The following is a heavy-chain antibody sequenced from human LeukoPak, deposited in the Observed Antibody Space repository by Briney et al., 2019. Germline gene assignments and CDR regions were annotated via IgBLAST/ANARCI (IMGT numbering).Heavy chain of an antibody. CDR2: IKQDGSEK. V-gene: IGHV3-7*01. D-gene: IGHD2-21*01. Sequence: PGGSLRLSCAASGFTFSSYWMSWVRQAPGKGLEWVANIKQDGSEKYYVDSVKGRFTISRDNAKNSLYLQMNSLRAEDTAVYYCARDHGPPRRDCGGDCYPDYWGQGTLVTVSS. J-gene: IGHJ4*02. CDR1: GFTFSSYW. CDR3: ARDHGPPRRDCGGDCYPDY.